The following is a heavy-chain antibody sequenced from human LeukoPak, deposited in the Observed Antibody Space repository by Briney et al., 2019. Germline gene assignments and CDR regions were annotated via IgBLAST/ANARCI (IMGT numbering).Heavy chain of an antibody. J-gene: IGHJ4*02. D-gene: IGHD4-23*01. V-gene: IGHV3-23*01. Sequence: SGGSLRLSCAASGFTFSSYAMSWVRQAPGKGLEWVSAISGSGGSTYYADSVKGRFTISRDNSKNTLYLQMNSLRAEDTAVYYCARVPDYGGNSGFDYWGQGTLVTVSS. CDR2: ISGSGGST. CDR3: ARVPDYGGNSGFDY. CDR1: GFTFSSYA.